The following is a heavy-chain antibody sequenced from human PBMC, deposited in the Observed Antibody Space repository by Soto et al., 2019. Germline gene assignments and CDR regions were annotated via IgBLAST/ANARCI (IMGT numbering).Heavy chain of an antibody. J-gene: IGHJ4*02. CDR2: IYSGGST. D-gene: IGHD3-22*01. Sequence: PGGSLRLSCAASGFTVSSNYMSWVRQAPGKGLEWVSVIYSGGSTYYADSVKGRFTISRDNAKNSVSLQMNTLRVEDTAVYYCAREDSIIIPAVSDFWGLGTLVTVSS. CDR3: AREDSIIIPAVSDF. V-gene: IGHV3-53*01. CDR1: GFTVSSNY.